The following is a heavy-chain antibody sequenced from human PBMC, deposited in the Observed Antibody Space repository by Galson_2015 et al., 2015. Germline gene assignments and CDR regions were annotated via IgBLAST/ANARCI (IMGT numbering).Heavy chain of an antibody. CDR1: GDSVSTPGVS. D-gene: IGHD2-2*01. CDR2: TYYRSNWYN. Sequence: CAISGDSVSTPGVSWNWIRQSPSSGLEGLGRTYYRSNWYNDYAVAMESRITINPDTSKNQFSLQLNSVTPEDTAVYYCARDTRWGSDYSGQGALVTVSS. J-gene: IGHJ4*02. V-gene: IGHV6-1*01. CDR3: ARDTRWGSDY.